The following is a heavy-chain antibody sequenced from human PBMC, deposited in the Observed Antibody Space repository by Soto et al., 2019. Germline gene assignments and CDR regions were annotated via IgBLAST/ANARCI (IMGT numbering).Heavy chain of an antibody. CDR2: ISASGATT. Sequence: LRLSCAASGFSFSTYALTWVRQAPGKGLEWVSGISASGATTYYADSVKGRFTISRDNSKNTVFLQMTSLRAEDTALYYCAKWTDTVIEAALAGGAFDIWGQGTMVTVSS. CDR1: GFSFSTYA. D-gene: IGHD2-15*01. V-gene: IGHV3-23*01. J-gene: IGHJ3*02. CDR3: AKWTDTVIEAALAGGAFDI.